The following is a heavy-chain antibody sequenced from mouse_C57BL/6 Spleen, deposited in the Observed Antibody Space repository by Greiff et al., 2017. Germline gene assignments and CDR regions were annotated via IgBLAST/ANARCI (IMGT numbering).Heavy chain of an antibody. CDR3: AKFRYGSSSLDY. D-gene: IGHD1-1*01. CDR2: INPNNGGT. CDR1: GYTFTDYN. Sequence: EVQLQQPGPELVKPGASVKIPCKASGYTFTDYNMDWVKQSHGKSLEWIGDINPNNGGTIYNQKFKGKATLTVDKYSSTAYMERRNLTSEDTAVCSCAKFRYGSSSLDYWGQSTTLTVSS. V-gene: IGHV1-18*01. J-gene: IGHJ2*01.